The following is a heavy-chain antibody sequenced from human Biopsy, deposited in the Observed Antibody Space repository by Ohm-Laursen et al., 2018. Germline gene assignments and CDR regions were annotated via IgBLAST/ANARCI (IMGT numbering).Heavy chain of an antibody. CDR1: GGSISNNNYY. J-gene: IGHJ5*02. V-gene: IGHV4-39*01. CDR2: IFYRGST. D-gene: IGHD3-22*01. Sequence: TLSLTCTVSGGSISNNNYYWGWIRQPPGKGLEWIGSIFYRGSTHYKPSLKSRVNVSVDTSKNQFSLKLNSVTAADTAVYYCARDYDTSGYYYVSWGQGTLVTVSS. CDR3: ARDYDTSGYYYVS.